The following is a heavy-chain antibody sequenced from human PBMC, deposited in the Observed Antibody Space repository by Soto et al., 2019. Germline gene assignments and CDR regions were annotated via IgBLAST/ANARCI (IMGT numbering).Heavy chain of an antibody. CDR1: GYTFTSYG. Sequence: ASVKVSCKASGYTFTSYGISWVRQAPGQGPEWMGWISAYNGNANYAQKLQGRVTMTTDTSTSTAYMELSSLRSEDTAVYYCARSRFGELHNWFDPWGQGTLVTVSS. CDR2: ISAYNGNA. V-gene: IGHV1-18*01. CDR3: ARSRFGELHNWFDP. J-gene: IGHJ5*02. D-gene: IGHD3-10*01.